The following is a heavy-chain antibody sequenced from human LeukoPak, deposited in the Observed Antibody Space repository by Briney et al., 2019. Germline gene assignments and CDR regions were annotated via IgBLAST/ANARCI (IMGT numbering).Heavy chain of an antibody. CDR1: GYTFTSYD. J-gene: IGHJ4*02. CDR2: MNPNSGNT. Sequence: ASVKVSCKASGYTFTSYDINWVRQATGQGLEWMGWMNPNSGNTGYAQKFQGRVTMTRNTSISTAYMELSSLRSEDTAVYYRARGRFTMVRGVIGYWGQGPLVPVSS. V-gene: IGHV1-8*01. D-gene: IGHD3-10*01. CDR3: ARGRFTMVRGVIGY.